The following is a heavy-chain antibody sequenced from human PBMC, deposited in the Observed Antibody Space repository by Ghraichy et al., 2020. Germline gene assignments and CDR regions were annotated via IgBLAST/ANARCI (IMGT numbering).Heavy chain of an antibody. J-gene: IGHJ4*02. V-gene: IGHV1-69*13. CDR1: GGTFSSYA. CDR3: ARGNPQYLGYFDY. CDR2: IIPIFGTA. Sequence: SVKVSCKASGGTFSSYAISWVRQAPGQGLEWMGGIIPIFGTANYAQKFQGRVTITADESTSTAYMELSSLRSEDTAVYYCARGNPQYLGYFDYWGQGTLVTVSS. D-gene: IGHD2-2*01.